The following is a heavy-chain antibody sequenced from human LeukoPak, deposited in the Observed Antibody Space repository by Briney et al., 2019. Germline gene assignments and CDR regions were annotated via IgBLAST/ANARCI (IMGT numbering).Heavy chain of an antibody. V-gene: IGHV3-48*03. CDR3: ARVGYYYDSSGYYYRGGSNYFDY. Sequence: GGSLRLSCAASGFTFNSYEMNWVRQAPGKGLEWVSYISSSGSTIYYADSVKGRFTISRDNAKNSLYLQMNSLRAEDTAVYYCARVGYYYDSSGYYYRGGSNYFDYWGQGTLVTVSS. J-gene: IGHJ4*02. D-gene: IGHD3-22*01. CDR2: ISSSGSTI. CDR1: GFTFNSYE.